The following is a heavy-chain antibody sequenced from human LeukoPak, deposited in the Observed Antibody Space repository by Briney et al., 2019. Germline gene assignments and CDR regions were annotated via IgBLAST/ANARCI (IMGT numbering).Heavy chain of an antibody. CDR1: GFTFSIYA. CDR3: AKGTGDGFKGDV. Sequence: GGSLRLSCAASGFTFSIYAMSWVRQAPGKGLEWVSAISGSGGSTYYADSVKGRFTISRDNSKNTLYLQMNSLRAEDTAVYYCAKGTGDGFKGDVWGQGTTVTVSS. J-gene: IGHJ6*02. V-gene: IGHV3-23*01. CDR2: ISGSGGST. D-gene: IGHD3-16*01.